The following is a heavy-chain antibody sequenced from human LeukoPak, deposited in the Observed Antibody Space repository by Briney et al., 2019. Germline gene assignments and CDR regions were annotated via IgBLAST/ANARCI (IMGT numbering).Heavy chain of an antibody. J-gene: IGHJ6*02. V-gene: IGHV1-8*01. CDR2: MNPNSGNT. CDR3: ARVNSHYYYYYGMDV. D-gene: IGHD2/OR15-2a*01. Sequence: ASVKVSCKASGYTFTSYDINWVRQAPGQGLEWMGWMNPNSGNTGYAQKFQGRVTMTRNTSISTAYMELSSLRSEDTAVYYCARVNSHYYYYYGMDVWGQGTTVTVSS. CDR1: GYTFTSYD.